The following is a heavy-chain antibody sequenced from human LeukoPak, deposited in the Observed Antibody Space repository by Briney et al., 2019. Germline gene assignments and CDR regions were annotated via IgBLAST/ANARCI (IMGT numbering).Heavy chain of an antibody. CDR1: GYTFTSYG. CDR3: ARRYYDSSGYQRNDY. J-gene: IGHJ4*02. V-gene: IGHV1-18*01. CDR2: ISAYNGNT. D-gene: IGHD3-22*01. Sequence: GASVEVSCKASGYTFTSYGISWVRQAPGQGLEWMGWISAYNGNTNYAQKLQGRVTMTTDTSTSTAYMELRSLRSDDTAMYYCARRYYDSSGYQRNDYWGQGTLVTVSS.